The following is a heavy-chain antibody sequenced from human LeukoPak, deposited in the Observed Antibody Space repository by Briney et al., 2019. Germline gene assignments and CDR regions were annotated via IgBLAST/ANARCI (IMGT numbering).Heavy chain of an antibody. V-gene: IGHV1-8*01. CDR3: ARAPMGTAALY. CDR1: GYTFSNFD. D-gene: IGHD2-2*01. Sequence: VASVKVSCKASGYTFSNFDINWVRQAPGQGLEWMGWMNPISGKAGSAQKFQGRVTLTRDASISTAYMELSSLRSDDTAVYYCARAPMGTAALYWGQGTLVTVSS. CDR2: MNPISGKA. J-gene: IGHJ4*02.